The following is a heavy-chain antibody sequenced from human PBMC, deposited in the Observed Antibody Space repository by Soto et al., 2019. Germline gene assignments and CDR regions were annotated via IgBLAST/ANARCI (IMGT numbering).Heavy chain of an antibody. V-gene: IGHV1-8*01. J-gene: IGHJ4*02. CDR2: MNPNSGNT. Sequence: QVQLVQSGAEVKKPGASVKVSCKASGYTFTSYDINWVRQATGQGLEWMGWMNPNSGNTVYAQKFQGRYTLPRNTSISTAYLELRSLRSEDTAVYYCARERSYGLDYWGQGTLVTVSS. CDR3: ARERSYGLDY. D-gene: IGHD5-18*01. CDR1: GYTFTSYD.